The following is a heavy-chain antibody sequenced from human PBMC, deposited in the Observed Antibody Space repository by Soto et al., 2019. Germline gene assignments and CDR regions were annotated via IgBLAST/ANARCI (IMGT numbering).Heavy chain of an antibody. CDR3: ARDSGAAWELGGFDY. Sequence: SETLSLTCTVSGGSVSSGSYYWSWIRQPPGKGLEWIGYIYYSGSTNYNPSLKSRVTISVDTSKNQFSLKPSSVTAADTAVYYCARDSGAAWELGGFDYWGQGTLVTVSS. CDR1: GGSVSSGSYY. D-gene: IGHD1-26*01. V-gene: IGHV4-61*01. CDR2: IYYSGST. J-gene: IGHJ4*02.